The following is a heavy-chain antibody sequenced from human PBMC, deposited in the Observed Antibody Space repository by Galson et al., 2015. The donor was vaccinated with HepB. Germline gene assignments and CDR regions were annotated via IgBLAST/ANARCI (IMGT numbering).Heavy chain of an antibody. CDR3: AKASSGSYSPNFDY. Sequence: SLRLSCAASGFTFDDYAMHWVRQAPGKGLEWVSGISWNSGSIGYADSVKGRFTISRDNAKNSLYLQMNSLRAEDTALYYCAKASSGSYSPNFDYWGQGTLVTVSS. J-gene: IGHJ4*02. V-gene: IGHV3-9*01. D-gene: IGHD1-26*01. CDR1: GFTFDDYA. CDR2: ISWNSGSI.